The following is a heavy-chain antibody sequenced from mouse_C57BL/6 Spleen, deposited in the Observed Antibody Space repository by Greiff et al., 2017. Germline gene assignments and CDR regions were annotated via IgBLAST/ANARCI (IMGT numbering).Heavy chain of an antibody. Sequence: VKLQQPGAELVRPGSSVKLSCKASGYTFTSYWMDWVKQRPGQGLEWIGNIYPSDSETHYNQKLKDKATLTVDKSSSTAYMQLSSLTSEDSAVYYCARDVIRNDAMDYWGQGTSVTVSS. CDR2: IYPSDSET. CDR1: GYTFTSYW. J-gene: IGHJ4*01. D-gene: IGHD1-1*01. CDR3: ARDVIRNDAMDY. V-gene: IGHV1-61*01.